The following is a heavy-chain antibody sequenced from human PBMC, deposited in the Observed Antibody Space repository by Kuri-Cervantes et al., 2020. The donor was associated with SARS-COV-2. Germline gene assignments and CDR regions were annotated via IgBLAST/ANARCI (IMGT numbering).Heavy chain of an antibody. CDR2: IYYSGST. J-gene: IGHJ5*02. D-gene: IGHD2-15*01. V-gene: IGHV4-30-4*08. CDR3: ARGGGFLGILRRKNWFDP. CDR1: GGSISSGDYY. Sequence: LRLSCTVSGGSISSGDYYWSWIRQPPGKGLEWIGYIYYSGSTYYNPSLKSRVTISVDTSKNQFSLKLSSVTAADTAVYYCARGGGFLGILRRKNWFDPWSQGTLVTVSS.